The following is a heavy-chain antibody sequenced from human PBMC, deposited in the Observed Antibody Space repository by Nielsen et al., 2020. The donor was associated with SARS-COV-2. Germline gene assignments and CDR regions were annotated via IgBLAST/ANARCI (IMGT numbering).Heavy chain of an antibody. D-gene: IGHD6-19*01. CDR1: GGSISSSNW. CDR3: ASPRIAVAGELGYFDL. V-gene: IGHV4-4*02. J-gene: IGHJ2*01. CDR2: IYHSGST. Sequence: SETLSLTCAVSGGSISSSNWWSWVRQPPGKGLEWIGEIYHSGSTNYNPSLKSRVTISVDKSKNQFSLKLSSVTAADTAVYYCASPRIAVAGELGYFDLWGRGTLVTVSS.